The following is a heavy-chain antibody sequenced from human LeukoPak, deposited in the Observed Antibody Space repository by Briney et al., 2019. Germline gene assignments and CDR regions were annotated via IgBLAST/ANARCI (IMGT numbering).Heavy chain of an antibody. D-gene: IGHD6-13*01. Sequence: GASVKVSCKASGGTFSSYAISWVRQAPGQGLEWMGGIIPIFGTANYAQKFQGRVTITADKSTSTAYMELSSLRSEDTAVYYCARVPGYSSSWLYNWFDPWGQGTLVTVSS. J-gene: IGHJ5*02. CDR1: GGTFSSYA. CDR2: IIPIFGTA. CDR3: ARVPGYSSSWLYNWFDP. V-gene: IGHV1-69*06.